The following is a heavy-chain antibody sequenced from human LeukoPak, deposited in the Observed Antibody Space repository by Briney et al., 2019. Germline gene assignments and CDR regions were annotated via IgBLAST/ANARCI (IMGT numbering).Heavy chain of an antibody. Sequence: PSETLSLTCTVSGGSISSGSYYWGWIRQPPGTGLEWIGSIYYSGSTYYNPSLKSRVTVSVDTSKNQFSLKLSSVTAADTAVYYCARELLDYYDSSGHPIASYWGQGTLVTVSS. V-gene: IGHV4-39*02. J-gene: IGHJ4*02. CDR3: ARELLDYYDSSGHPIASY. D-gene: IGHD3-22*01. CDR1: GGSISSGSYY. CDR2: IYYSGST.